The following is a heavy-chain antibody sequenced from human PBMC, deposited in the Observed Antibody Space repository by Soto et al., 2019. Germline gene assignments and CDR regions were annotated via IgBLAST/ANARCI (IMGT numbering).Heavy chain of an antibody. CDR1: GVTFGSYA. CDR2: ISYDGSNK. J-gene: IGHJ4*02. V-gene: IGHV3-30-3*01. Sequence: GGSLRLSYAATGVTFGSYAMHLVRPAPGKGLEWVAVISYDGSNKYYADSVEGRFTISRDNSKNTLYLQMNSLRAEDTAVYYCAREMSGWYRTFDYWGQGTQVTVSS. D-gene: IGHD6-19*01. CDR3: AREMSGWYRTFDY.